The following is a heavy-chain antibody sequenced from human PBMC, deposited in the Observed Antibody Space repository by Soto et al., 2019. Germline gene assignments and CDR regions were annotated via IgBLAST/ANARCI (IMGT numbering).Heavy chain of an antibody. Sequence: QLVQSGAEVKKPGASVKVSCKASGYTFNDYAITWVRQAPGQGLEWVGWISASIGHTNYAQSFQGRVTMTTDSSTTTADMELRSLRSDDTAVYYCARGSYCSGGTCTNWFDAWGQGTLVTVSS. V-gene: IGHV1-18*01. CDR1: GYTFNDYA. CDR2: ISASIGHT. J-gene: IGHJ5*02. D-gene: IGHD2-15*01. CDR3: ARGSYCSGGTCTNWFDA.